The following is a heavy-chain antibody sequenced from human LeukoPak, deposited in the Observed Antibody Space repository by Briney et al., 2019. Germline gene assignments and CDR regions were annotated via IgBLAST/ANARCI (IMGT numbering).Heavy chain of an antibody. CDR3: AREPHGGYVFVY. Sequence: GASVNVSCKASGYTFTSYAMHWVRQAPGQRLEWMGWINTVNGNTKYSQKFQGRVTITRDTSASTAYMELSSLRSEDTAVYYCAREPHGGYVFVYWGQGTRVTVSS. D-gene: IGHD3-16*01. J-gene: IGHJ4*02. CDR1: GYTFTSYA. CDR2: INTVNGNT. V-gene: IGHV1-3*04.